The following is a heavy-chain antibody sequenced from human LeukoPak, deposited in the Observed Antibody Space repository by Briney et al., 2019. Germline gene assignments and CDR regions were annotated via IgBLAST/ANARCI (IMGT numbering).Heavy chain of an antibody. CDR1: GYSISSGYY. CDR3: ARGYCSSTSCYYYYYYMDV. CDR2: IYHSGST. V-gene: IGHV4-38-2*02. Sequence: PSETLSLTCTVSGYSISSGYYWGWIRQPPGKGLEWIGSIYHSGSTYYNPSLKSRVNISVDTSKNQFSLKLSSVTAADTAVYYCARGYCSSTSCYYYYYYMDVWGKGTTVTVSS. J-gene: IGHJ6*03. D-gene: IGHD2-2*01.